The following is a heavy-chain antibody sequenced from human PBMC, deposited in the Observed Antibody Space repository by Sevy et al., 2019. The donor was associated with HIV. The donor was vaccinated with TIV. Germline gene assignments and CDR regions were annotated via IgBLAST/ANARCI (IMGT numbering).Heavy chain of an antibody. CDR1: GFTFSSYG. Sequence: GGSLRLSCAASGFTFSSYGMHWVRQASGKGLEWVAFIRYDGSNKYYADSVKGRFTISRDNSKNTLYLQMNSLRAEDTAVYYCAKAVSGSSSEKEIDYWGQGTLVTVSS. V-gene: IGHV3-30*02. CDR3: AKAVSGSSSEKEIDY. J-gene: IGHJ4*02. D-gene: IGHD6-6*01. CDR2: IRYDGSNK.